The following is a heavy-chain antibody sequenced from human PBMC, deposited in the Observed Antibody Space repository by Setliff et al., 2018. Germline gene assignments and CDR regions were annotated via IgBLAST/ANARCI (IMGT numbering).Heavy chain of an antibody. V-gene: IGHV4-61*02. D-gene: IGHD1-7*01. CDR2: IYTSGST. J-gene: IGHJ4*02. CDR1: GGSISSGSYY. Sequence: ASETLSLTCTVSGGSISSGSYYWSWIRQPAGKGLEWIGRIYTSGSTNYNPSLKGRVTISVDTSKNQFSLKLSSVTAADTAVYYCARSLSTTLDYWGQGTLVTVSS. CDR3: ARSLSTTLDY.